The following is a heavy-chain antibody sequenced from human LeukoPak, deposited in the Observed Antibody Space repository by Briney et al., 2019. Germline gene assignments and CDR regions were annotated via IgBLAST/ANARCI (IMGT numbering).Heavy chain of an antibody. Sequence: ASVKVSCTASGYTFTGYYMHWVRQAPGQGLEWMGWINPNSGGTNYVQKFQGRVTMTRDTSISTAYMELSRLRSDDTAVYYCARASGYGDYDYWGQGTLVTVSS. J-gene: IGHJ4*02. CDR2: INPNSGGT. CDR3: ARASGYGDYDY. CDR1: GYTFTGYY. D-gene: IGHD4-17*01. V-gene: IGHV1-2*02.